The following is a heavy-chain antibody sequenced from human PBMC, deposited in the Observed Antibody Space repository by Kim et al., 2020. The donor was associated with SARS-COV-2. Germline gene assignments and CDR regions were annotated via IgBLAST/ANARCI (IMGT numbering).Heavy chain of an antibody. Sequence: GGSLRLSCVASGFTFSTSPMGWVRQAPGKGLEWVSRISWDGTRTYYADSVKGRVTMSSDKSKNMLYLYMNSLRVEDTAVYYCAKGVINSGFDYWGQGTQV. V-gene: IGHV3-23*01. CDR1: GFTFSTSP. CDR2: ISWDGTRT. J-gene: IGHJ4*02. D-gene: IGHD1-26*01. CDR3: AKGVINSGFDY.